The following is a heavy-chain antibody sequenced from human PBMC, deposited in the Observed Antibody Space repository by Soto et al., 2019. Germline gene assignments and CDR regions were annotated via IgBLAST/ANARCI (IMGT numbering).Heavy chain of an antibody. Sequence: PSETLSLTCAVSSGSISSGGYSWSWIRQPPGKGLEWIGYISQSGSTFYNVSLKSRVTIAGDRSKNQFSLNLSSVIVADTAVYYCARGANSAYDYGAFDIWGQGTMVTVSS. D-gene: IGHD5-12*01. CDR1: SGSISSGGYS. CDR2: ISQSGST. V-gene: IGHV4-30-2*01. CDR3: ARGANSAYDYGAFDI. J-gene: IGHJ3*02.